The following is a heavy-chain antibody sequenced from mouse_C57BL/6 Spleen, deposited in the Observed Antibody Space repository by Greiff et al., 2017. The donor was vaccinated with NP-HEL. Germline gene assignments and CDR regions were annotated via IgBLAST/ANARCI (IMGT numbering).Heavy chain of an antibody. D-gene: IGHD3-3*01. Sequence: EVHLVESGGGLVQPGGSLKLSCAASGFTFSDYYMYWVRQTPEKRLEWVACISNGGGSTYYPDTVKGRFTISRDNAKNTLYLQMSRLKSEDTAMYYCARRGLGGSYYFDYWGQGTTLTVSS. CDR1: GFTFSDYY. J-gene: IGHJ2*01. CDR2: ISNGGGST. CDR3: ARRGLGGSYYFDY. V-gene: IGHV5-12*01.